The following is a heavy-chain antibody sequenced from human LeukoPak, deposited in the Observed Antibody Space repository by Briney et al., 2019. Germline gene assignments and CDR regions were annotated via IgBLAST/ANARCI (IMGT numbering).Heavy chain of an antibody. CDR3: AKDRIAVVGNWFDP. Sequence: GGSLRLSCAASGFTFSSYAMSWVRQAPGKGLEWVSAISGSGGSTYYAGSVKGRFTISRDNSKNTLYLQMNSLRAEDTAVYYCAKDRIAVVGNWFDPWGQGTLVTVSS. CDR1: GFTFSSYA. D-gene: IGHD6-19*01. V-gene: IGHV3-23*01. CDR2: ISGSGGST. J-gene: IGHJ5*02.